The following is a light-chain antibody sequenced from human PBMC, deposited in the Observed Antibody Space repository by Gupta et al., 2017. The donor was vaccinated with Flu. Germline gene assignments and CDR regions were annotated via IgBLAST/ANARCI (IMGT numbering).Light chain of an antibody. Sequence: QSALTQPPSVSGSPGQSVTISCTGTSSDVGTYNRVSWYQQPPGTAPKRMIYEVSNRPSGVPDRFSGSKSGNTASLTISGLQGEDEADYYCTSYTSSSTYVFGTGTKVTVL. V-gene: IGLV2-18*02. CDR3: TSYTSSSTYV. CDR2: EVS. J-gene: IGLJ1*01. CDR1: SSDVGTYNR.